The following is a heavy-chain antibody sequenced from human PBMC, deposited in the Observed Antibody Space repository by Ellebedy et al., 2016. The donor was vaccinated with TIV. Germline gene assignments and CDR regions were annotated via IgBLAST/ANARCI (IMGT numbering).Heavy chain of an antibody. V-gene: IGHV1-24*01. CDR3: ANRRDLPVHNWFGP. J-gene: IGHJ5*02. CDR1: GYTLPELP. CDR2: FDPEDGET. Sequence: AASVKVSCQVSGYTLPELPMHWVRQAPGKGLEWMGGFDPEDGETIYAQIFQGRVTMTEDTSTDTAYMELSSLRSEDTAVYYCANRRDLPVHNWFGPWGQGTLVTVSS.